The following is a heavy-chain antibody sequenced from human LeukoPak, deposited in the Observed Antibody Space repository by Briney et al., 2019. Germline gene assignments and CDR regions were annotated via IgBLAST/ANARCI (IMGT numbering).Heavy chain of an antibody. J-gene: IGHJ4*02. CDR3: AKNRQYSSPLGDYFDD. CDR1: GLTFSTYA. CDR2: ISGGGGST. D-gene: IGHD6-19*01. Sequence: GGSLKLSCAASGLTFSTYAMNWVRQAPGKGLEWVSGISGGGGSTYYADSVKGRFTISRDNSKNTLYLQMNSLRAEDTAIYYCAKNRQYSSPLGDYFDDWGQGTLVTVSS. V-gene: IGHV3-23*01.